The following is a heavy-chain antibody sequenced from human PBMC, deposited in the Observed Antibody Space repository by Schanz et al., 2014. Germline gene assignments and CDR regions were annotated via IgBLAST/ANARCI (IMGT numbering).Heavy chain of an antibody. D-gene: IGHD3-3*01. CDR2: ISGRSSHI. Sequence: EVHLLESGGGLVKPGGFLRLSCAASGFTFITYTMNWVRQAPGKGLEWVSSISGRSSHIYYADSVKGRFSISRDNAKNSLYLQLNSLRAEDTAVYYCARGIDVSDFWSGSPPKGGANDYWGQGTLVTVSS. J-gene: IGHJ4*02. CDR3: ARGIDVSDFWSGSPPKGGANDY. CDR1: GFTFITYT. V-gene: IGHV3-21*06.